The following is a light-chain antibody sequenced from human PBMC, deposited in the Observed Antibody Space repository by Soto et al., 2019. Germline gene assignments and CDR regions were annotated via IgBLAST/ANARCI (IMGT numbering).Light chain of an antibody. CDR3: QQHNTVPLT. CDR2: DTS. J-gene: IGKJ4*01. CDR1: QDISNY. Sequence: DIEMTQSPSSLSASVGDRVIITCQVSQDISNYLNWYQEKPGRVPKLLIYDTSNLQTGVPSRFSGSGSGTDFTFTITNLQPEDIATYYCQQHNTVPLTFGGGTKVEIK. V-gene: IGKV1-33*01.